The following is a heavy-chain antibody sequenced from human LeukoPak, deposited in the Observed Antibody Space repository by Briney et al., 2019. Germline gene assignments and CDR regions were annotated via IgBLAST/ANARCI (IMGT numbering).Heavy chain of an antibody. J-gene: IGHJ4*02. CDR1: GFTFSSYG. V-gene: IGHV3-23*01. D-gene: IGHD3-22*01. CDR2: ISGSGGST. CDR3: AKDGASYDSSGYYSDY. Sequence: PGGSLRLSCAASGFTFSSYGMSWVRQAPGKGLEWVSAISGSGGSTYYADSVKGRFTISRDNSKNTLYLQMNSLRAEDTAVYYCAKDGASYDSSGYYSDYWGQGTLVTVSS.